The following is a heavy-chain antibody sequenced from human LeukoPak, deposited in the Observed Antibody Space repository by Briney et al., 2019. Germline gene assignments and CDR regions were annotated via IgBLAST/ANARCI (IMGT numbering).Heavy chain of an antibody. Sequence: ASVKVSCKASSYTFSSYGISWVRQAPGQGLEWMGWISVYTGKTYHAQKFQARVTMTTDTSTSTAYMELRSLRSDDTAVYYCAKDRGWQYADYETVAVEHWGQGTLVTVSS. D-gene: IGHD4-17*01. J-gene: IGHJ4*02. CDR2: ISVYTGKT. CDR3: AKDRGWQYADYETVAVEH. CDR1: SYTFSSYG. V-gene: IGHV1-18*01.